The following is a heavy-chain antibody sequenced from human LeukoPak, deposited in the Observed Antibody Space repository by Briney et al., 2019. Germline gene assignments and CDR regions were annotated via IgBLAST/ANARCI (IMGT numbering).Heavy chain of an antibody. CDR1: GYPFSTHY. V-gene: IGHV1-46*01. D-gene: IGHD2/OR15-2a*01. CDR3: ARFLGTLGTLDY. Sequence: ASVKVSCKASGYPFSTHYMYWVRQAPGQGLEWMGIINPSGGSTSYAQKFQGRVTMTRDMSTSTVFMELRSLRSEDTAVYYCARFLGTLGTLDYWGQGTLVTVSS. J-gene: IGHJ4*02. CDR2: INPSGGST.